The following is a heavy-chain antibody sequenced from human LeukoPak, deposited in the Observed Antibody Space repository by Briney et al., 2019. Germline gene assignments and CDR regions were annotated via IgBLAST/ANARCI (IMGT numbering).Heavy chain of an antibody. CDR2: ISYDGTNK. CDR3: ARDGNSGWYTGENYYYYGMDV. CDR1: GFTFSSFA. V-gene: IGHV3-30-3*01. J-gene: IGHJ6*02. D-gene: IGHD6-19*01. Sequence: GRSLRLSCAASGFTFSSFAKHWVRQAPDKGLEWVAVISYDGTNKDYADSVKGRLTMSRDNSKNTLYLQMNSLRLEDTALYYCARDGNSGWYTGENYYYYGMDVWGQGTTVTVSS.